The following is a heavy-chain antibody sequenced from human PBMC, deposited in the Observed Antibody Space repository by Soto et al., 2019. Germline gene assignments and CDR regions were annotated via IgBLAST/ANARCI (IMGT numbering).Heavy chain of an antibody. CDR1: GYTFTSYY. CDR2: INPSGGST. V-gene: IGHV1-46*01. Sequence: VSVKVSCKASGYTFTSYYMHWVRQAPGQGLEWMGIINPSGGSTSYAQKFQGRVTMTRDTSTSTVYMELSSLRSEDTAVYYCAREDYSGSSRSDAFDIWGQGTMVTFS. CDR3: AREDYSGSSRSDAFDI. J-gene: IGHJ3*02. D-gene: IGHD1-26*01.